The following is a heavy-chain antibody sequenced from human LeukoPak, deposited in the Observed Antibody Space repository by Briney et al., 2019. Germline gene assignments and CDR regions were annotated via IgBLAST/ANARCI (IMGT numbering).Heavy chain of an antibody. CDR2: INPNSGGT. D-gene: IGHD3-22*01. CDR3: ARGDAVITTSDLDY. CDR1: GYTFTGYY. Sequence: VASVKVSCKASGYTFTGYYMHWVRQAPGQGLEWMGWINPNSGGTNYAQKFQGRVTMTRDTSISTAYMELSRLRSDDTAVYYCARGDAVITTSDLDYWGQGTLVTVSS. J-gene: IGHJ4*02. V-gene: IGHV1-2*02.